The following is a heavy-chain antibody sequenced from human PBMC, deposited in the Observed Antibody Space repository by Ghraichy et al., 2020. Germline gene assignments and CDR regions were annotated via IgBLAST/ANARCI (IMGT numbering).Heavy chain of an antibody. CDR3: ARVPPSLDAFDI. Sequence: SVKVSCKASGGTFSSYAISWVRQAPGQGLEWMGGIIPIFGTANYAQKFQGRVTITADESTSTAYMELSSLRSEDTAVYYCARVPPSLDAFDIWGQGTMVTVSS. V-gene: IGHV1-69*13. CDR2: IIPIFGTA. CDR1: GGTFSSYA. J-gene: IGHJ3*02.